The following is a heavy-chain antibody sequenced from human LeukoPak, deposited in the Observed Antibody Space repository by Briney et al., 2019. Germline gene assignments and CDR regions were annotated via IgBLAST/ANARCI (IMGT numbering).Heavy chain of an antibody. Sequence: SETLSLTCTVSGDSISSYYWIRLRQPPGKGLEWIGYIYCSGSTNYSPSLKSLVTISVDTSKNPSSLKLSSVTAADTAVYYCAREGYCSGGSCYPAHWYFDHWGRGTLVTVSS. CDR2: IYCSGST. D-gene: IGHD2-15*01. J-gene: IGHJ2*01. CDR3: AREGYCSGGSCYPAHWYFDH. CDR1: GDSISSYY. V-gene: IGHV4-59*01.